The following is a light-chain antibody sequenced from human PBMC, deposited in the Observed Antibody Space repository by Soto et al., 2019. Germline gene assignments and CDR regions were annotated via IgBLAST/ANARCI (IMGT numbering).Light chain of an antibody. CDR1: QSVSSN. CDR2: GAS. Sequence: EIVMTQSPATLSVSPGERATLSCRASQSVSSNLAWYQQKPGQAPRLLIYGASTRATDIPARFSGSGYGTEFTLTISSLQSEDFALYYCQQYNNLPRTFGKGTQVEIK. V-gene: IGKV3-15*01. CDR3: QQYNNLPRT. J-gene: IGKJ1*01.